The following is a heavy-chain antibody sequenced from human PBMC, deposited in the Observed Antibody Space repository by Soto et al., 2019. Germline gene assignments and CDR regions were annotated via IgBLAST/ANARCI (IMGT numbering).Heavy chain of an antibody. V-gene: IGHV3-23*01. D-gene: IGHD3-22*01. CDR2: ISGSGGST. CDR1: GFTFSNYA. J-gene: IGHJ4*02. Sequence: PGGSLRLSCAASGFTFSNYAMSWVRQAPGKGLEWVSAISGSGGSTYYADSVKGRFTISRDNSKNTLYLQMNSLRAEDTAVYYCASQNYYDSSGYYSYYFDYWGQGTLVTVSS. CDR3: ASQNYYDSSGYYSYYFDY.